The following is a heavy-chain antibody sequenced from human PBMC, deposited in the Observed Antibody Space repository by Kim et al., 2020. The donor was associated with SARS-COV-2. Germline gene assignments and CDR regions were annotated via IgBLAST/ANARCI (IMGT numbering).Heavy chain of an antibody. Sequence: GGSLRLSCAASGFTFSSYWMHWVRQEPGKGLVWVARISSGETNTAYADSVRGRFTISRDNAKSILYLEMNNLGVEDTAEYFCARDPGKVSQTLDLWGRGTLVTVSS. CDR1: GFTFSSYW. D-gene: IGHD3-10*01. V-gene: IGHV3-74*01. J-gene: IGHJ2*01. CDR2: ISSGETNT. CDR3: ARDPGKVSQTLDL.